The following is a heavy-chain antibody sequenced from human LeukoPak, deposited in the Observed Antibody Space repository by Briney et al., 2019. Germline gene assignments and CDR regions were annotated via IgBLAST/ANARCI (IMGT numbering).Heavy chain of an antibody. Sequence: PGGSLRLSCAASGFTFSSYEMNWVRQAPGKGLEWVSYISSSGSTIYYAEPVKGRFTISRDNAGNTLYLQMNSLRAEDTAVYYCARDPEDYFDFWGQGTVVTVSS. J-gene: IGHJ4*02. CDR3: ARDPEDYFDF. CDR2: ISSSGSTI. CDR1: GFTFSSYE. V-gene: IGHV3-48*03.